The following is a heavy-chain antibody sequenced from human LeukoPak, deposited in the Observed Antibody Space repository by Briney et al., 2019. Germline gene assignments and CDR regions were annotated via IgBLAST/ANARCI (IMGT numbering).Heavy chain of an antibody. V-gene: IGHV4-59*08. J-gene: IGHJ5*02. Sequence: SETLSLTCTVSGGPFSSYYWSWIRQPPGKGLEWIGYIYYTGSANYNPSLKSRVTMSVDTSKNQFSLKLSSVTAADTAVYYCARRSTVTSGRSFDPWGQGTLVTVSS. CDR1: GGPFSSYY. CDR2: IYYTGSA. D-gene: IGHD4-11*01. CDR3: ARRSTVTSGRSFDP.